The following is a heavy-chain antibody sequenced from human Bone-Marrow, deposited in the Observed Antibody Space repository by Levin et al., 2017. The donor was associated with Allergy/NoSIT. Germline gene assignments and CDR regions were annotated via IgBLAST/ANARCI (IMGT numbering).Heavy chain of an antibody. V-gene: IGHV1-2*02. CDR1: GYTFTDYY. CDR3: ARGHCTNSGCAEATGLYQY. J-gene: IGHJ4*02. CDR2: IDPNNGGR. Sequence: AASVKVSCKASGYTFTDYYLHWVRQAPGQGLEWMGWIDPNNGGRKYAQKFQDRVTMTRDTSINTVYMELSSLKSDDAAVYYCARGHCTNSGCAEATGLYQYWGQGTLVTVSS. D-gene: IGHD2-8*01.